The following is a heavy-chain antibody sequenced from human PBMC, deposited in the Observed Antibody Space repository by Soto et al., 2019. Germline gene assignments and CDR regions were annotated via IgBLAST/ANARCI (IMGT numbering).Heavy chain of an antibody. D-gene: IGHD2-8*01. CDR1: GGSISSYY. J-gene: IGHJ3*02. CDR3: ARGVWGTNGVWKAFDI. CDR2: IYYSGST. V-gene: IGHV4-59*01. Sequence: SETLSLTCTVSGGSISSYYWSWIRQPPGKGLEWIGYIYYSGSTNYNPSLKSRVTISVDTSKNQFSLKLSSVTAADTAVYYCARGVWGTNGVWKAFDIWGQGTMGTVSS.